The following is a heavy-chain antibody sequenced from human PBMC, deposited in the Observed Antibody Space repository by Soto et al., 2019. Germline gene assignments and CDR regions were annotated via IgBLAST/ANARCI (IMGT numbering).Heavy chain of an antibody. V-gene: IGHV1-18*03. D-gene: IGHD1-1*01. CDR3: ARRGTPVMDV. CDR2: INVHTGET. Sequence: QVQVVQSGAAVKKPGASVTVSCKPSAYNLAGDGFTWVRQAPGQGLEWMGWINVHTGETHYAQKFQDRVIMTTDTSTRTVFMEMRNRRSDDMSVYYFARRGTPVMDVCGQGTTVTVS. CDR1: AYNLAGDG. J-gene: IGHJ6*02.